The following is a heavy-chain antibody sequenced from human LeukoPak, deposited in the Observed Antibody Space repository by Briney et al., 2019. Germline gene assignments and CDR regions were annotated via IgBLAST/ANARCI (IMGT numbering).Heavy chain of an antibody. CDR1: GGTFSRYA. V-gene: IGHV1-69*06. CDR2: IIPIFGTT. J-gene: IGHJ4*02. D-gene: IGHD3-22*01. Sequence: ASVKVSCKASGGTFSRYAISWVRQAPGQGLERMGGIIPIFGTTNYAQKFQGRVTITADKSTSTAYMELSNLKSEDTAVYYCARGDYYDSSGYYSDYWGQGTLVTVSS. CDR3: ARGDYYDSSGYYSDY.